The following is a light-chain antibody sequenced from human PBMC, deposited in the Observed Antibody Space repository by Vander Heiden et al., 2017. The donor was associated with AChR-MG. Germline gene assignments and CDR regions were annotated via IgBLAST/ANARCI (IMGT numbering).Light chain of an antibody. CDR2: WAS. Sequence: DIVMTHSPDSLSVSLGQSPTLNRKSSQSVLFSSNNKNYLAWYQQKPGQPPKVLIYWASTRHSGVPDRFIGSGSGTDFTLTISSLQAEDVAVYYCQQYYSTLVTLGQGTKVEIK. J-gene: IGKJ1*01. V-gene: IGKV4-1*01. CDR3: QQYYSTLVT. CDR1: QSVLFSSNNKNY.